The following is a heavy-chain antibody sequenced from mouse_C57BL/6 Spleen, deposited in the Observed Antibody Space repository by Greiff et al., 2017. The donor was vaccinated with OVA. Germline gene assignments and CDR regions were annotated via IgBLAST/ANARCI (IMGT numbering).Heavy chain of an antibody. J-gene: IGHJ3*01. CDR3: TSEGTGTFSY. CDR1: GFTFSSYA. D-gene: IGHD4-1*01. Sequence: EVKLVESGAGLVKPGGSLKLSCAASGFTFSSYAMSWVRQTPEKRLEWVAYISSGGDYIYYEDTVKGRVTFSRDNARNTLYLQMSSLKSEDTAMYYCTSEGTGTFSYWGQGTLVTVSA. V-gene: IGHV5-9-1*02. CDR2: ISSGGDYI.